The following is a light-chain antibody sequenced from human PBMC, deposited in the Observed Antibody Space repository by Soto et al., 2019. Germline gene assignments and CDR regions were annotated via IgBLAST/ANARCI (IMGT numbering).Light chain of an antibody. CDR3: QQYNKWPYT. J-gene: IGKJ2*01. V-gene: IGKV3-15*01. CDR2: GAS. CDR1: ESVSSK. Sequence: EIVMTQSPATLSVSPGERATLSCRASESVSSKVAWYQQKPGQAPRLLIYGASARATGIPARFSGSGSGTEFTLTISSLQSEDFAVYYCQQYNKWPYTFGQGTKLEIK.